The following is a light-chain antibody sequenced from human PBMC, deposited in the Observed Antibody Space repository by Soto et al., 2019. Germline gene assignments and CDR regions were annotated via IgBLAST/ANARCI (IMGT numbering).Light chain of an antibody. Sequence: QSVLTQPPSVSAAPGQRVTISCSGSSSNIGNNYVSWYQHLPGTAPKLLIYDNDRRPSGIPDRFSASKSDTSATLDITGLQTGDEADYYCGAWDSSLSVAMFGGGTKVTVL. CDR1: SSNIGNNY. J-gene: IGLJ3*02. V-gene: IGLV1-51*01. CDR2: DND. CDR3: GAWDSSLSVAM.